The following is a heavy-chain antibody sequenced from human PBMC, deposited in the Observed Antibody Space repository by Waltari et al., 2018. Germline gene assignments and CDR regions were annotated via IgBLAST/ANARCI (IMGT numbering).Heavy chain of an antibody. J-gene: IGHJ6*02. V-gene: IGHV4-39*07. D-gene: IGHD6-13*01. Sequence: QLQLQESGPGLVKPSETLSLTCTVSGGSISSSSYYWGWIRQPPGKGLEWIGSIYYSGSTNYNPALKSRVTISVDTSKNQFSLKLGPVTAADTAVYDCAGDGVIAAARGDYGMDVWGQGTTVTVSS. CDR3: AGDGVIAAARGDYGMDV. CDR2: IYYSGST. CDR1: GGSISSSSYY.